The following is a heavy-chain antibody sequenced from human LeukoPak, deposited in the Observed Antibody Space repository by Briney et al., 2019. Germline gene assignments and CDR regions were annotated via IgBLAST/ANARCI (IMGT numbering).Heavy chain of an antibody. D-gene: IGHD5-12*01. CDR1: GGSINNFY. J-gene: IGHJ4*02. V-gene: IGHV4-59*08. Sequence: SETLSLTCTVSGGSINNFYGSWIRQPPGKGLEWIGYISYSGNTNYSPSLRSRVTLSLDTSNNQFSLKVSSVTAADTAVYYCARRGGNNGYDRDWGQGSLVTVSS. CDR2: ISYSGNT. CDR3: ARRGGNNGYDRD.